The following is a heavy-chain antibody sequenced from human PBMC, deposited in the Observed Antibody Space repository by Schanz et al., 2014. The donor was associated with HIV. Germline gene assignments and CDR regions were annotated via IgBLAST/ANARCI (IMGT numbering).Heavy chain of an antibody. CDR2: LNLKSGHT. Sequence: QVRLVQSGAEVKKPGASVTVSCKASTFSDIDINWVRQGAGQGLEWMGWLNLKSGHTGYAQKFQGRVTVTMDTSRRTIYMQLSGLRSEDTAVYYCARAGLWYKSGDFYGRAFDVWGQGTRVVVSS. CDR3: ARAGLWYKSGDFYGRAFDV. V-gene: IGHV1-8*01. CDR1: TFSDID. J-gene: IGHJ3*01. D-gene: IGHD1-20*01.